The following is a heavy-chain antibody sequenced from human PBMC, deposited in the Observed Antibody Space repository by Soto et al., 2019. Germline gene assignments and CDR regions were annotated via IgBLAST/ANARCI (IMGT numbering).Heavy chain of an antibody. CDR3: AKGPTVFGSVITFDYYYGMYV. Sequence: GGSLRLSCTASGFTFSTSAMSWVRQAPGRGLEWVSGISGSGAGTYYADSVKGRFTISRDNSKNTLYLQMSGLRAEDAAVYYCAKGPTVFGSVITFDYYYGMYVWGQGTPVTVSS. V-gene: IGHV3-23*01. J-gene: IGHJ6*02. D-gene: IGHD3-3*01. CDR1: GFTFSTSA. CDR2: ISGSGAGT.